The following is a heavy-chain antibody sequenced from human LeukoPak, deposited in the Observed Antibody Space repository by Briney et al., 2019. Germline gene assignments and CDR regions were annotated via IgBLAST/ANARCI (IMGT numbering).Heavy chain of an antibody. CDR3: ARGSQVMATILGDY. D-gene: IGHD5-24*01. CDR1: GGSLSGYY. CDR2: INHSGST. J-gene: IGHJ4*02. Sequence: SETLSLTCAVYGGSLSGYYWSWIRQPPGKGLEWIGEINHSGSTNYNPSLKSRVTISVDTSKNQFSLKLSAVTAADTAVYYCARGSQVMATILGDYWGQGTLVTVSS. V-gene: IGHV4-34*01.